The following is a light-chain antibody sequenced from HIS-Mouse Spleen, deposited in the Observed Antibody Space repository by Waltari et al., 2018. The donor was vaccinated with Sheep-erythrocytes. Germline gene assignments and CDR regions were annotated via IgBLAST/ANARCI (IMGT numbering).Light chain of an antibody. J-gene: IGKJ4*01. Sequence: DIQMTQSPSSLSASVGDSVTITCRASQSISISLNWYQQKPGKAPKLLIYAASSLQSGVPSRFSGNGSGTDFTLTISSLQPEDFATYYCQQSYSTPPLTFGGGTKVEIK. CDR3: QQSYSTPPLT. CDR2: AAS. V-gene: IGKV1-39*01. CDR1: QSISIS.